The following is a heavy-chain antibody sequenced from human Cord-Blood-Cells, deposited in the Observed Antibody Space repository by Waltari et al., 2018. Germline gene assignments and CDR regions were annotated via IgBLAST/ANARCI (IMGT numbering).Heavy chain of an antibody. J-gene: IGHJ4*02. Sequence: QVQLQESGPGLVKPSETLSLTCAVSGYSISSGYYWGWIRQPPGKGLEWIGSIYHSGSTYDNPALKSRVNISVDTSKNQFSLKLSSVTAADTAVYYCARIRRDGYNYYFDYWGQGTLVTVSS. V-gene: IGHV4-38-2*01. CDR3: ARIRRDGYNYYFDY. D-gene: IGHD5-12*01. CDR2: IYHSGST. CDR1: GYSISSGYY.